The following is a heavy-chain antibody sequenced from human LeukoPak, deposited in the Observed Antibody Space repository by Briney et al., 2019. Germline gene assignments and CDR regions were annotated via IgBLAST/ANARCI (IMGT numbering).Heavy chain of an antibody. D-gene: IGHD3-10*01. CDR3: ARSALWFGELLSPYFDY. J-gene: IGHJ4*02. Sequence: SVKVSCKASGGPFSSYAISWVRQAPGQGLEWMGGIIPIFGTANYAQKFQGRVTITADKSTSTAYMELSSLRSEDTAVYYCARSALWFGELLSPYFDYWGQGTLVTVSS. CDR2: IIPIFGTA. CDR1: GGPFSSYA. V-gene: IGHV1-69*06.